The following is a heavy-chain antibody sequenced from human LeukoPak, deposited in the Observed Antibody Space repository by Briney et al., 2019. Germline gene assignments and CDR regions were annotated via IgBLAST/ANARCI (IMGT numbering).Heavy chain of an antibody. CDR3: ANLGYCSSTSCLRGDAFDI. CDR1: GFTFSSYG. D-gene: IGHD2-2*01. CDR2: IWYDGSNK. J-gene: IGHJ3*02. V-gene: IGHV3-33*06. Sequence: GGSPRLSCAASGFTFSSYGMHWVRQAPGKGLEWVAVIWYDGSNKYYADSVKGRFTISRDNSKNTLYLQMNSLRAEDTAVYYCANLGYCSSTSCLRGDAFDIWGQGTMVTVSS.